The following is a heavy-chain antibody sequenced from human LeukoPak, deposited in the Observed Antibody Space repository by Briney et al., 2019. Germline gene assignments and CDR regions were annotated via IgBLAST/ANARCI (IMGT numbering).Heavy chain of an antibody. V-gene: IGHV3-23*01. CDR1: GFTLSSYA. Sequence: GGSLRLSCAASGFTLSSYAMSWVRQAPGKGLEWVSAISGSGGSTYYADSVKGRFTISRDNSKNTLYLQMNSLSAEDTAVYYCAKGSLDYGDYRAFDIWGQGTMVTVSS. D-gene: IGHD4-17*01. CDR3: AKGSLDYGDYRAFDI. CDR2: ISGSGGST. J-gene: IGHJ3*02.